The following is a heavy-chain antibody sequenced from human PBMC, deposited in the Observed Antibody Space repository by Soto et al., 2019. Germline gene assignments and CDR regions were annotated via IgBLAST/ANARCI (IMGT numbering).Heavy chain of an antibody. CDR2: INAGNGNT. J-gene: IGHJ4*02. CDR1: GYTFTSYA. Sequence: ASVKVSCKASGYTFTSYAMHWVRQAPGQRLEWMGWINAGNGNTKYSQKFQGRVTITRDTSASTAYMELSSLRSEDTAVYYCARVGIVLMVYAIGFDYWGQGTLVTVSS. D-gene: IGHD2-8*01. CDR3: ARVGIVLMVYAIGFDY. V-gene: IGHV1-3*01.